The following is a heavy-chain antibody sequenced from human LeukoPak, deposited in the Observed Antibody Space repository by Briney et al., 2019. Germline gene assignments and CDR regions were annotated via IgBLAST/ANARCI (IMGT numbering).Heavy chain of an antibody. Sequence: PGGSLRLSCAASGFTVSINYMSWVRQAPGKGLEWVSVMYSGGNTYHADSVKGRFTISRDTSKNTLYLQMNSLRAEDTAVYYCARGIAEAGNLGTFDYWGQGTLVTVSS. CDR3: ARGIAEAGNLGTFDY. J-gene: IGHJ4*02. D-gene: IGHD6-19*01. CDR1: GFTVSINY. CDR2: MYSGGNT. V-gene: IGHV3-66*01.